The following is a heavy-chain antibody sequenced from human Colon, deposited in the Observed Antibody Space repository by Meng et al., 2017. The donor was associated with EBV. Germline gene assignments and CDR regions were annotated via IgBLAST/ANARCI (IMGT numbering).Heavy chain of an antibody. D-gene: IGHD4-17*01. J-gene: IGHJ4*02. CDR3: ARHVYGDSYGF. Sequence: QLQPQESGPGRVKPSETLSLTCTVSGGSLDNSDDFWDWIRQPPGKGLEWIGSVRYSGTAYYNPSLTSRVTISVDTSKNQFSLNLSSLTAADTAVYYCARHVYGDSYGFWGQGTLVTVSS. CDR2: VRYSGTA. CDR1: GGSLDNSDDF. V-gene: IGHV4-39*01.